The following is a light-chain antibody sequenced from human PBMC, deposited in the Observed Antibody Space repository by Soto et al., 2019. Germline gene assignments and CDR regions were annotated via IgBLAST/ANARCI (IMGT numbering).Light chain of an antibody. Sequence: DVPMTQSPSSLSASVGDRVTITCRASQGISNYLNWYQQKPGKAPKLLIYAASSLQSGVPSRFSGSRSGTDFTLTISSLQPEDFAPYYCQQSYSTPLFTFGPGTKVDI. J-gene: IGKJ3*01. V-gene: IGKV1-39*01. CDR1: QGISNY. CDR3: QQSYSTPLFT. CDR2: AAS.